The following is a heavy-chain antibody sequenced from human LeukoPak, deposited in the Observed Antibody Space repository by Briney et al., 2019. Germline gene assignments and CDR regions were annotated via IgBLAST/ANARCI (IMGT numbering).Heavy chain of an antibody. Sequence: GGSLRLSCAASEFTFSSYSMNWVRQAPGKGLEWVSSISSSSSYIYYADSVKGRFTISRDNAKNSLYLQMNSLRAEDTAVYYCARTPSAAKSAEFDPWGQGTLVTVSS. CDR2: ISSSSSYI. CDR3: ARTPSAAKSAEFDP. D-gene: IGHD2-2*01. CDR1: EFTFSSYS. V-gene: IGHV3-21*01. J-gene: IGHJ5*02.